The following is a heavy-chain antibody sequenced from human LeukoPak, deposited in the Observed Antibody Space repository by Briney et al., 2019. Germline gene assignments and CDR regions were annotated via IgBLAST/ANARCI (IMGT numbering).Heavy chain of an antibody. CDR1: GGSIRNYY. J-gene: IGHJ3*02. V-gene: IGHV4-59*01. Sequence: PSETLSLTCTVSGGSIRNYYWTFIRQPPGKGLAWLGYINSNGNTKYNPSLKSRVSFSVDMSKNQFSLKLTSVTAADTAVYYCARELLWLGGGDAVDIWGQGTMVTVSS. CDR2: INSNGNT. CDR3: ARELLWLGGGDAVDI. D-gene: IGHD3-10*01.